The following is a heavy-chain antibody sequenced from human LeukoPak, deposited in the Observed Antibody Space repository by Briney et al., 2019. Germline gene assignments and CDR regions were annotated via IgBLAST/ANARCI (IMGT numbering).Heavy chain of an antibody. J-gene: IGHJ4*02. D-gene: IGHD6-19*01. Sequence: GGSLRLSGAASGFTVSSNYMSWVRQAPGKGLEWVSVIYSGGSTYYADSVKGRFTISRDNSKNMLFLQMNSLRAEDTAVYYCVGTGPLSSNGWDFNYWGQGTLVTVSS. CDR2: IYSGGST. CDR1: GFTVSSNY. V-gene: IGHV3-53*01. CDR3: VGTGPLSSNGWDFNY.